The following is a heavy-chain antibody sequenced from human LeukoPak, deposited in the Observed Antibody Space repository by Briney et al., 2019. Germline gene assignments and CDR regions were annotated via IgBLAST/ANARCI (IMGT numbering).Heavy chain of an antibody. J-gene: IGHJ4*02. Sequence: GSLRLSCAASGFTFSSYEMNWVRQAPGKGLELVANIKQDRSEKYYVDSVKGRFTISRDNAKNSLYLQMNSLRAEDTAVYYCARLREIPVFGVVTKSTSYFDYWGQGTLVTVSS. CDR2: IKQDRSEK. V-gene: IGHV3-7*01. CDR3: ARLREIPVFGVVTKSTSYFDY. CDR1: GFTFSSYE. D-gene: IGHD3-3*01.